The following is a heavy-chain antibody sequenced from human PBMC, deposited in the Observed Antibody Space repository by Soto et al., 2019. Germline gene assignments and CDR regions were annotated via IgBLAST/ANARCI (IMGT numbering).Heavy chain of an antibody. V-gene: IGHV1-46*01. CDR2: INPSGGST. CDR1: GYTFTSYY. J-gene: IGHJ6*02. Sequence: ASVKVSCKASGYTFTSYYMHWVRQAPGQGLEWMGIINPSGGSTSYAQKFQGRVTMTRDTSTSTVYMELSSLRSEDTAVYYCARKPPGINGTNGNYTYSVMDVWGQGTTVTGSS. CDR3: ARKPPGINGTNGNYTYSVMDV. D-gene: IGHD1-20*01.